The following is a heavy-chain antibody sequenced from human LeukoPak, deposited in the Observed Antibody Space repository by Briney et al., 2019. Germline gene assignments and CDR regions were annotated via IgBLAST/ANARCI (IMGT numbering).Heavy chain of an antibody. D-gene: IGHD6-6*01. V-gene: IGHV3-48*03. CDR1: EFTFTSYE. CDR2: ISSSGNTI. Sequence: QPGGSLRLSCAASEFTFTSYELNWVRQAPGKGLEWVSYISSSGNTISYAGSVKGRFTISRDNAKNSLYLQVISLRAEDTAVYYCARGPSIAARYDAFDIWGQGTMVTVSS. CDR3: ARGPSIAARYDAFDI. J-gene: IGHJ3*02.